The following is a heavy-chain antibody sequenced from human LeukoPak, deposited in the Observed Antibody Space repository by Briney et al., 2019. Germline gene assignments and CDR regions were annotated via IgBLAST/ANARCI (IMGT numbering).Heavy chain of an antibody. V-gene: IGHV4-31*03. Sequence: SQTLSLTCTVSGGSISSGGYYWSWIRQHPGKGLEWIGYIYYSGSTYYNPSLKSRVTISVDTSKNQYSLKLSSVTAEDTAVYYCARDWSHRCFDYWGQGTLVTVSS. D-gene: IGHD3-3*01. CDR1: GGSISSGGYY. J-gene: IGHJ4*02. CDR3: ARDWSHRCFDY. CDR2: IYYSGST.